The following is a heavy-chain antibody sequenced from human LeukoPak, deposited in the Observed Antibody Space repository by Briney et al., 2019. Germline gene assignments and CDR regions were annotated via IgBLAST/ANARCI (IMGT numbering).Heavy chain of an antibody. CDR3: ARETDLDTAMVSFDY. V-gene: IGHV3-7*01. D-gene: IGHD5-18*01. Sequence: GGSLRLSCAASGFTFSSYWMSWVRQAPGKGLEWVANIKQDGSEKYYVDSVKGRFTISRDNAKNSLYLQMNSLRAEDTAVYYCARETDLDTAMVSFDYWGQGTLVTVSS. CDR2: IKQDGSEK. J-gene: IGHJ4*02. CDR1: GFTFSSYW.